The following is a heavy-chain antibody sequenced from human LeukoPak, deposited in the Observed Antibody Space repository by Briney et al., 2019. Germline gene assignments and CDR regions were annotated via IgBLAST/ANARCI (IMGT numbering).Heavy chain of an antibody. CDR1: GFTFSSYS. D-gene: IGHD5-24*01. CDR3: ARGRGDGYNYFVLDY. J-gene: IGHJ4*02. CDR2: ISSSGSTI. V-gene: IGHV3-48*04. Sequence: PGGSLRLSCAASGFTFSSYSMNWVRQAPGKGLEWVSYISSSGSTIYYADSVKGRFTISRDNAKNSLYLQMNSLRAEDTAVYYCARGRGDGYNYFVLDYWGQGTLVTVSS.